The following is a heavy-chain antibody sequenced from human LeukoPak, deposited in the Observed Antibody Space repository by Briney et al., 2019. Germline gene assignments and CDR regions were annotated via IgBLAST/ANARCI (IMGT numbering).Heavy chain of an antibody. D-gene: IGHD3-9*01. J-gene: IGHJ4*02. CDR1: GYTFTGYY. CDR3: ARALRTDILTTDY. Sequence: ASVKVSCKASGYTFTGYYIHWVRQAPGQGLEWVGWINPNSGGAKYAQNFQGRVSMTTDTSISTAYMELSRLRSGDTAVYYCARALRTDILTTDYWGQGTLVTVSS. CDR2: INPNSGGA. V-gene: IGHV1-2*02.